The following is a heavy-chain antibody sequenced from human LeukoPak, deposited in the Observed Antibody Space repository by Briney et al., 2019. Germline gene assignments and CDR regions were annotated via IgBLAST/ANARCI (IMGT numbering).Heavy chain of an antibody. D-gene: IGHD4-23*01. J-gene: IGHJ6*02. Sequence: GGSLRLSCAASGFTVSSNYMSWVRQAPGKGLEWVSVICSGGSTYYADSVKGRFTISRDNSKNTLYLQMNSLRAEDTAVYYCARSPTPPYYYGMDVWGQGTTVTVSS. CDR1: GFTVSSNY. V-gene: IGHV3-66*01. CDR2: ICSGGST. CDR3: ARSPTPPYYYGMDV.